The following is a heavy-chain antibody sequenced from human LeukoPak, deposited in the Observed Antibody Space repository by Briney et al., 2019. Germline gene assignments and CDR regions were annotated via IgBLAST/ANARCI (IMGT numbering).Heavy chain of an antibody. CDR1: GYTFTGYY. D-gene: IGHD2-2*01. CDR2: INPNSGGT. Sequence: ASVKVSCKASGYTFTGYYMHWVRQAPGQGLEWMGRINPNSGGTSYAQKFQGRVTMTRDTSISTAYMELSRLRSDDTAVYCCARVGVSSASFDIWGQGTLVTVSS. J-gene: IGHJ4*02. V-gene: IGHV1-2*06. CDR3: ARVGVSSASFDI.